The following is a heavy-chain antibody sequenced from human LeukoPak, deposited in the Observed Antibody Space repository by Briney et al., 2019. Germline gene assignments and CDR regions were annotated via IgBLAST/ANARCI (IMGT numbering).Heavy chain of an antibody. Sequence: TGGSLRLSCAASGFTFSSYWMNWVRQAPGKGLEWVANIKDDGSEKYYVDSVEGRFTISRDHTNNSLYLQMNSLRAEDTAVYYCASGLGSAYYYGMDVWGQGTTVTVSS. CDR2: IKDDGSEK. D-gene: IGHD2-15*01. V-gene: IGHV3-7*01. CDR1: GFTFSSYW. J-gene: IGHJ6*02. CDR3: ASGLGSAYYYGMDV.